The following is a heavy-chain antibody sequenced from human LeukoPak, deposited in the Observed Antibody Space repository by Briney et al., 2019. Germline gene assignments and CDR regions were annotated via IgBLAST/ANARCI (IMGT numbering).Heavy chain of an antibody. CDR2: ISLGGGT. V-gene: IGHV4-34*01. CDR1: GASFSAYY. D-gene: IGHD4-17*01. CDR3: ALSTTRVTTRTTDY. J-gene: IGHJ4*02. Sequence: SETLSLTCAAYGASFSAYYWTWIRQPPGEGLEWVGEISLGGGTVYNPSLKSRVTISADTSKNQCSLTLTSVTAADTALYYCALSTTRVTTRTTDYWGQGALVTVSS.